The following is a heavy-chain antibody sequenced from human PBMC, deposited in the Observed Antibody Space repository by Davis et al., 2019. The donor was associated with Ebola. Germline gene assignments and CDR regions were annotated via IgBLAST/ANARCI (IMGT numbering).Heavy chain of an antibody. V-gene: IGHV4-59*12. CDR1: GGSISSYY. Sequence: GSLSLTCTVSGGSISSYYWSWIRQPPGKGLEWIGYIYYSGSTNYNPSLKSRVTISVDTSKNQFSLKLSSVTAADTAVYYCARVLYYYDSSGYYGYWGQGTLVTVSS. CDR3: ARVLYYYDSSGYYGY. D-gene: IGHD3-22*01. CDR2: IYYSGST. J-gene: IGHJ4*02.